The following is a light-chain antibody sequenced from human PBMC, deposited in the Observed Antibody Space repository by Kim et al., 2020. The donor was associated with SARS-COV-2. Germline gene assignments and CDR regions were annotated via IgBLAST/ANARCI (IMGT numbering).Light chain of an antibody. CDR1: TALIARNY. CDR3: QSYDNTEWV. J-gene: IGLJ3*02. Sequence: TSRPLSTALIARNYFHWFQPPPASAPTPVIYDHSHRPSGVPQRFSGSIDSSSHSPSLTLSELEAEDVSDYYCQSYDNTEWVLGGGTQLTVL. V-gene: IGLV6-57*03. CDR2: DHS.